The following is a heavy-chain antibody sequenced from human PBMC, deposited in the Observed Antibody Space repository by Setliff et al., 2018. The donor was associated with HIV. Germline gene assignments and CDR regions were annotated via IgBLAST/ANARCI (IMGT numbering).Heavy chain of an antibody. CDR1: GYTFTSYG. CDR2: ISAYNGNT. V-gene: IGHV1-18*01. J-gene: IGHJ5*02. CDR3: ARLVAAAGKTGWFDP. D-gene: IGHD6-13*01. Sequence: ASVKVSCKASGYTFTSYGISWVRQAPGQGLEWMGWISAYNGNTYYAQKLQGRVTMTTDTSTSTAYMELRSLRSDGTAVYYCARLVAAAGKTGWFDPWGQGTLVTVSS.